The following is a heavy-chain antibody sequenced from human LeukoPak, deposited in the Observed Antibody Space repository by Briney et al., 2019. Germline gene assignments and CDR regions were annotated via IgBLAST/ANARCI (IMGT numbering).Heavy chain of an antibody. Sequence: PSETLSLTCAVSGYSISSGYYWGWIRPPPGKGLEWIGSFHHSGSTYYNPSLKSRVTISVDTSKNQFSLTLSSVTAADRAVYYCAREGSRRRGYYYYGMDVWGKGTTVTVSS. V-gene: IGHV4-38-2*02. J-gene: IGHJ6*04. CDR1: GYSISSGYY. CDR3: AREGSRRRGYYYYGMDV. D-gene: IGHD2-2*01. CDR2: FHHSGST.